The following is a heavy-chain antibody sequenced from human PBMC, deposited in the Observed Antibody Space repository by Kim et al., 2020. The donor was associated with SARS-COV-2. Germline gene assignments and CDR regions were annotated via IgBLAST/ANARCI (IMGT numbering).Heavy chain of an antibody. CDR3: AKEIESGGDYSDY. J-gene: IGHJ4*02. D-gene: IGHD1-26*01. Sequence: GGSLRLSCAASGFTFSSYGMHWVRQAPGKGLEWVAVISYDGSNKYYADSVKGRFTISRDNSKNTLYLQMNSLRAEDMAVYYCAKEIESGGDYSDYWGQGTLVTVSS. CDR1: GFTFSSYG. CDR2: ISYDGSNK. V-gene: IGHV3-30*18.